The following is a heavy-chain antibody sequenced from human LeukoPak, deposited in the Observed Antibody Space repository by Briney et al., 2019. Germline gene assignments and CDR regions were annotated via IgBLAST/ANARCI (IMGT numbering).Heavy chain of an antibody. Sequence: SETLSLTCVVYGGSFSGDYWSWIRQPPGKGLEWIGEINHSGSTNYNPSLKSRVTISVDTSKNQFSLKLSSVTAADTAVYYCARGWSTAIFYYYMDVWGKGTTVTVSS. CDR2: INHSGST. V-gene: IGHV4-34*01. D-gene: IGHD5-18*01. CDR1: GGSFSGDY. CDR3: ARGWSTAIFYYYMDV. J-gene: IGHJ6*03.